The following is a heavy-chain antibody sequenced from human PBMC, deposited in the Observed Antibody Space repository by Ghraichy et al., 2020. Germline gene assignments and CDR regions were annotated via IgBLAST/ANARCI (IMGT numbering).Heavy chain of an antibody. Sequence: SETLSLTCTVSGGSISSSSYYWGWIRQPPGKGLEWIGSIYYSGSTYYNPSLKSRVTISVDTSKNQFSLKLSSVTAADTAVYYCARLERRFWFFVDPWGQGTLVTVSS. V-gene: IGHV4-39*01. CDR2: IYYSGST. D-gene: IGHD3-3*01. CDR1: GGSISSSSYY. J-gene: IGHJ5*02. CDR3: ARLERRFWFFVDP.